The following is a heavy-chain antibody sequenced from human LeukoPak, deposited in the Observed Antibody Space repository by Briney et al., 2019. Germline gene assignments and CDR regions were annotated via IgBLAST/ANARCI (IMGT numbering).Heavy chain of an antibody. J-gene: IGHJ6*03. CDR2: VSGSGAST. CDR1: GFYFESYA. D-gene: IGHD3-22*01. CDR3: ARVYGSSNYYYDRYYYYMDV. Sequence: PGGSLRLSCATSGFYFESYAMSWVRQAPGKGPEWVSGVSGSGASTYYADSVKGRFTISRDSSKNTLYLQLNSLRVEDTAVYYCARVYGSSNYYYDRYYYYMDVWGRGTTVTVSS. V-gene: IGHV3-23*01.